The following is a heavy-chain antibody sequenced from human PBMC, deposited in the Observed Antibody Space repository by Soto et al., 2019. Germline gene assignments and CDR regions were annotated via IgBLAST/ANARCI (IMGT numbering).Heavy chain of an antibody. CDR2: IYYSGST. CDR1: GGSISTYY. CDR3: ARHRSLDP. J-gene: IGHJ5*02. Sequence: PSETLSLTCTVSGGSISTYYWTWIRQPPGKGLEWIGYIYYSGSTNYNPSLKSRVTMSVDTSKNQFSLKLRSVTAADTAVYFCARHRSLDPWGQGTLVTVSS. V-gene: IGHV4-59*08.